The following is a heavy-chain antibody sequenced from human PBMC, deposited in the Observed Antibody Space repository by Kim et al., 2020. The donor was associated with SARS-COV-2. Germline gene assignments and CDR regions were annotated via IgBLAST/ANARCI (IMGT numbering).Heavy chain of an antibody. CDR1: GFTFDDYA. Sequence: GGSLRLSCAASGFTFDDYAMHWVRQAPGKGLEWVSGISWNSGSIGYADSVKGRFTISRDNAKNSLYLQMNSLRAEDTALYYCAKGSQAGRRGVLFDYWG. CDR2: ISWNSGSI. J-gene: IGHJ4*01. V-gene: IGHV3-9*01. CDR3: AKGSQAGRRGVLFDY.